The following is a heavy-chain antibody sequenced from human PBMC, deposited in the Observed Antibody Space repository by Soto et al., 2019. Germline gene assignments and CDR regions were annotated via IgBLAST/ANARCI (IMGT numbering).Heavy chain of an antibody. J-gene: IGHJ5*02. Sequence: PGGSLRLSCAASGFTFSDYYMSWIRQAPGKGLEWVSYISSSGSTIYYADSVKGRFTISRDNAKNSLYLQMNSLRAEDTAVYYCARDSSSWYITTGNWFDPWGQGTLVTVSS. D-gene: IGHD6-13*01. CDR1: GFTFSDYY. V-gene: IGHV3-11*01. CDR2: ISSSGSTI. CDR3: ARDSSSWYITTGNWFDP.